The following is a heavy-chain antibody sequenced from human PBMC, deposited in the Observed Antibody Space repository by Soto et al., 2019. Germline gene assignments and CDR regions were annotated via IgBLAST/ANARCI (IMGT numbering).Heavy chain of an antibody. CDR3: ASARQWLPPNDAFDI. V-gene: IGHV1-2*04. CDR2: INANSGST. CDR1: GYAFTSYV. J-gene: IGHJ3*02. D-gene: IGHD6-19*01. Sequence: ASVTVSCTASGYAFTSYVMHWVRQAPGQRLEWMGWINANSGSTKYAQKFQGWVTMTRDTSVSTAYMELSRLRSDDTAVYYCASARQWLPPNDAFDIWGQGTMVTVSS.